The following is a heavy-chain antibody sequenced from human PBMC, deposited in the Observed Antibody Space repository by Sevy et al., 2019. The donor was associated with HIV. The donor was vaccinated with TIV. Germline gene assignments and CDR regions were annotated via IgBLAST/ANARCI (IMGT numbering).Heavy chain of an antibody. CDR3: ARNGGYADYGMDV. CDR2: IRYDGSNK. Sequence: GGSLRLSCAASGFTFSSYGMHWVRQAPGKGLEWVAFIRYDGSNKYYADSVKGRFTISRDNAKNSVSLQMHSLRAEDTAVYYCARNGGYADYGMDVWGQGTTVTVSS. V-gene: IGHV3-30*02. CDR1: GFTFSSYG. J-gene: IGHJ6*02. D-gene: IGHD2-2*01.